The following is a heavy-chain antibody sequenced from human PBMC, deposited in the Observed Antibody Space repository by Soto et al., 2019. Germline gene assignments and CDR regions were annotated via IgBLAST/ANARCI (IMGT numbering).Heavy chain of an antibody. D-gene: IGHD1-26*01. CDR2: ISTYNGNT. Sequence: ASVKVSCKASGYTFTSYGISWVRQAPGQGLEWMGWISTYNGNTYYSQKFQGRVTVTTDTSTSTAYMELRSLTSDDTAVYYCARDTSDVSATGGIDYWGQGTLVTVSS. CDR1: GYTFTSYG. CDR3: ARDTSDVSATGGIDY. V-gene: IGHV1-18*01. J-gene: IGHJ4*02.